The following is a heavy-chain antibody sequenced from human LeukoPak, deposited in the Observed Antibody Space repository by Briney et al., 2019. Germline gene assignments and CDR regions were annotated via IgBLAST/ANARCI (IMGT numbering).Heavy chain of an antibody. CDR2: MHHSGST. CDR3: VRLGYCSSTSCYFDS. Sequence: SETLSLTCAVSGYSITSTYYWGWVRQPPGKGLEWIASMHHSGSTYFNPSLKSRVIISIDTSRNDFSLKLRFVTAADTALYYCVRLGYCSSTSCYFDSWGQGTLVTVSS. D-gene: IGHD2-2*01. J-gene: IGHJ4*02. V-gene: IGHV4-38-2*01. CDR1: GYSITSTYY.